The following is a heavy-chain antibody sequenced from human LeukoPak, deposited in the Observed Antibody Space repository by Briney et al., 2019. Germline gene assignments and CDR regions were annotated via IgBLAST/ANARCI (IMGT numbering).Heavy chain of an antibody. CDR1: GFTFSNYW. Sequence: GGSLRLSCVGSGFTFSNYWMTWVRQAPGRVLEWVAGLKYDGIEKYHVGSVEGRFTISRDNAKNSLYLQMNSLSAEDTAVYYYVRNLVVVPNGDWYDPWGQKTLVTV. D-gene: IGHD2-15*01. CDR2: LKYDGIEK. V-gene: IGHV3-7*01. CDR3: VRNLVVVPNGDWYDP. J-gene: IGHJ5*02.